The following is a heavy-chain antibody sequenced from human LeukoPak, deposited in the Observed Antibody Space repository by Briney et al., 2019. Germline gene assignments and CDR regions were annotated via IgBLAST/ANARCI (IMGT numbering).Heavy chain of an antibody. CDR2: ISYDGSNK. Sequence: RSGGSLRLSCAASGFTFSSYAMHWVRQAPGKGLEWVAVISYDGSNKYYADSVKGRFTISRDNSKNTLYLQMNSLRAEDTAVYYCAGVGPNSGYFDYWGQGTLVTVSS. CDR3: AGVGPNSGYFDY. D-gene: IGHD6-25*01. CDR1: GFTFSSYA. J-gene: IGHJ4*02. V-gene: IGHV3-30-3*01.